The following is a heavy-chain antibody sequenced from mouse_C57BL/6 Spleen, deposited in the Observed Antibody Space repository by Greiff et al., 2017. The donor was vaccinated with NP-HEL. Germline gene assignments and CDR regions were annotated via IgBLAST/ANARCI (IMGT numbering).Heavy chain of an antibody. V-gene: IGHV1-42*01. D-gene: IGHD1-1*01. CDR3: ARETTVVAPFDY. CDR2: INPSTGGT. Sequence: EVQLQQSGPELVKPGASVKISCKASGYSFTGYYMNWVKQSPEKSLEWIGEINPSTGGTTYNQKFKAKATLTVDKSSSTAYMQLKSLTSEDSAVYYCARETTVVAPFDYWGQGTTLTVSS. J-gene: IGHJ2*01. CDR1: GYSFTGYY.